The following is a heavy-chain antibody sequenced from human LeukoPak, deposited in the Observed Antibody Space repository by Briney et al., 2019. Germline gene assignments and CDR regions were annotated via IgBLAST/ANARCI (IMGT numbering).Heavy chain of an antibody. Sequence: GGSLRLSCAASGFTFSSYSMNWVRQAPGKGLEWVSSISSSSSYIYYADSVKGRFTISRDNAKNSLYLQMNSLRAEDTAVYYCARGELTTVTSSFYGMDVWGQGTTVTVSS. CDR2: ISSSSSYI. J-gene: IGHJ6*02. CDR3: ARGELTTVTSSFYGMDV. D-gene: IGHD4-17*01. V-gene: IGHV3-21*01. CDR1: GFTFSSYS.